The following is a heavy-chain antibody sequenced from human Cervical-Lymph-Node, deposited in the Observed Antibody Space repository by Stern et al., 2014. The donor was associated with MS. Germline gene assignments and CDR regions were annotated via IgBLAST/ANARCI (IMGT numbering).Heavy chain of an antibody. J-gene: IGHJ4*02. V-gene: IGHV1-18*01. CDR3: ARFVGGDLDY. CDR2: VNTYKGDT. D-gene: IGHD2-15*01. CDR1: GYIFTLNG. Sequence: QMQLVQSGAEVKKPGASVKVSCKTSGYIFTLNGISWVRQAPGQGLEWMGWVNTYKGDTHYAQKFQGRVTMTTDTSTSTAYMELRSLRSDDTAVYFCARFVGGDLDYWGQGTLVTVSS.